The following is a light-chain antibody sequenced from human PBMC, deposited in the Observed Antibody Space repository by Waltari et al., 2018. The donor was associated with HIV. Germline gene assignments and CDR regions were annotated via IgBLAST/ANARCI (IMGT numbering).Light chain of an antibody. J-gene: IGLJ3*02. CDR2: GNM. Sequence: QSVLTQPPSVSGAPGQRFTISCPGRTSNIGDGYDVHWSQPFPGRAPQLLIHGNMTRPSGVPYRFSGSKSGTSASLAITGLQAADEADYYFQSYDLSLSGSWVFGGGTKLSVL. CDR1: TSNIGDGYD. CDR3: QSYDLSLSGSWV. V-gene: IGLV1-40*01.